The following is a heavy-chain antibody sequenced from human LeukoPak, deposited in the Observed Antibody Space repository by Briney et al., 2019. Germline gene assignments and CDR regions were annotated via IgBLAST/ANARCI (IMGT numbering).Heavy chain of an antibody. J-gene: IGHJ4*02. D-gene: IGHD5-12*01. V-gene: IGHV4-34*01. CDR2: INHSGST. Sequence: PSETLSLTCAVYGGSFSGYYWSWIRQPPGKGLEWIGEINHSGSTNYNPSLKSRVTISVDTSKNQFSLKLSSVTAADTAVYYCARAGRGYSGYDKRWARGIIDYWGQGTLVTVSS. CDR3: ARAGRGYSGYDKRWARGIIDY. CDR1: GGSFSGYY.